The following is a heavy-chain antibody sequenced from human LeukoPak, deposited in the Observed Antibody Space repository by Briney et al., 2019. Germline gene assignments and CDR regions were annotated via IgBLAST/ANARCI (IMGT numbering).Heavy chain of an antibody. V-gene: IGHV3-13*01. CDR3: ARGRGVSTSWYFDY. J-gene: IGHJ4*02. Sequence: PGGSLRLSCAASGFTFSTYDMHWVRQVTGKGLEWVSTITTAGDTYYPVSVKGRFIISRENAKNSLYLQMNSLRGGDTAIFYCARGRGVSTSWYFDYWGQGTPVTVSS. D-gene: IGHD6-13*01. CDR2: ITTAGDT. CDR1: GFTFSTYD.